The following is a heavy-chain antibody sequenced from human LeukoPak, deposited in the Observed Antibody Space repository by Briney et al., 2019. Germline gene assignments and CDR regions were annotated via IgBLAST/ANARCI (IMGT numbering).Heavy chain of an antibody. D-gene: IGHD4-17*01. CDR1: GFTFSNAW. CDR2: IKSKTDGGTT. CDR3: TTHLEVYGDYVIY. Sequence: GGSLRLSCAASGFTFSNAWMSWVRQAPGKGLEWVGRIKSKTDGGTTDHAAPVKGRFTISRDDSKNTLYLQMNSLKTEDTAVYYCTTHLEVYGDYVIYWGQGTLVTVSS. J-gene: IGHJ4*02. V-gene: IGHV3-15*01.